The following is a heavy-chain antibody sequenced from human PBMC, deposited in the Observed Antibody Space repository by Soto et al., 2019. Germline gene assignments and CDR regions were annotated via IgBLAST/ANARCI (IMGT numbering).Heavy chain of an antibody. CDR3: ARDYPVLYSSSVDALDI. Sequence: EVQLVESGGGLVKPGGSLRLSCLASGFTFSACTMDWVRQAPGKGLEWGSSISSTGAYIYYAESVRGRFTISRDNAKNSLDLHMNSLGVEDTAVYYCARDYPVLYSSSVDALDIWGRGTLVTVSS. J-gene: IGHJ3*02. D-gene: IGHD6-6*01. CDR1: GFTFSACT. CDR2: ISSTGAYI. V-gene: IGHV3-21*01.